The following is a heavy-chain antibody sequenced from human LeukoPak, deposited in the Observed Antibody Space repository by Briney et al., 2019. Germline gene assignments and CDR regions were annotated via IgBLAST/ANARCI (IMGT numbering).Heavy chain of an antibody. CDR3: ARADTWAGPLDY. J-gene: IGHJ4*02. V-gene: IGHV1-18*01. D-gene: IGHD6-19*01. Sequence: ASVKVSCKASGYTFTSYGISWVRQAPGQGLEWMGWISAHNGNTNYAQKLQGRVTMATDTSTSTAYMELRSLRSDDTAVYYCARADTWAGPLDYWGQGTLVTVSS. CDR1: GYTFTSYG. CDR2: ISAHNGNT.